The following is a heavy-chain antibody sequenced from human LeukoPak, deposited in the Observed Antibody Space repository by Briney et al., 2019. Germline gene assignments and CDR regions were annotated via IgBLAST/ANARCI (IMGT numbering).Heavy chain of an antibody. V-gene: IGHV3-30*04. CDR1: GFTFSSYA. J-gene: IGHJ5*02. CDR3: VRDRAGGVRAFDR. Sequence: PGGSLRLSCAASGFTFSSYAMHWVRQAPGKGLEWVAFIRYDGSSPYYADSVRGRFTISRDNSKNTLYLQMSRLGPDDTARYYCVRDRAGGVRAFDRWGQGTLVTVSS. CDR2: IRYDGSSP. D-gene: IGHD3-10*01.